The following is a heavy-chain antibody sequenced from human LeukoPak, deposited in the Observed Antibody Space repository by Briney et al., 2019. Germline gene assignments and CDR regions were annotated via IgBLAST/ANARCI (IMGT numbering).Heavy chain of an antibody. CDR3: ARVYYGSDAFDI. Sequence: SVKVSCKASGYTFTGYYMHWVRQAPGQGLEWMGWINPNSGGTNYAQKFQGRVTMTRDTSISTAYMELSRLRSDDTAVYYCARVYYGSDAFDIWGQGTMVTVSS. CDR2: INPNSGGT. CDR1: GYTFTGYY. J-gene: IGHJ3*02. V-gene: IGHV1-2*02. D-gene: IGHD3-10*01.